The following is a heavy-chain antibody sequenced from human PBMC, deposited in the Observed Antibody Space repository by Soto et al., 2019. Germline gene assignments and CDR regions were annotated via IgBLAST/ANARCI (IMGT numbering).Heavy chain of an antibody. D-gene: IGHD6-19*01. CDR1: GYTFTSYA. CDR2: INAGNGNT. V-gene: IGHV1-3*01. CDR3: ARDPTRIAVAVRFDP. Sequence: QVQLVQSGAEVKKPGASVKVSCKASGYTFTSYAMHWVRQAPGQRLEWMGWINAGNGNTKYSQKFQGRVTITRDKSASTAYMELSSLRSEDTAVYYCARDPTRIAVAVRFDPWGQGTLVTVSS. J-gene: IGHJ5*02.